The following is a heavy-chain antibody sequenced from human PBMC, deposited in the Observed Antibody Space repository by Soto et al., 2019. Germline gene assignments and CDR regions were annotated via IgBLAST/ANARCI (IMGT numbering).Heavy chain of an antibody. Sequence: PSETLSLTCSVSDGSTTGYSWGCIRQPPGKGLEWIAHIQNTGITNYNPSLRSRVTISVDTSKNQFSLDLTAVTAADSAVYHCARFEMFTISGFFDSWGLGTLVTVSS. CDR3: ARFEMFTISGFFDS. CDR1: DGSTTGYS. D-gene: IGHD3-3*02. V-gene: IGHV4-59*01. J-gene: IGHJ4*02. CDR2: IQNTGIT.